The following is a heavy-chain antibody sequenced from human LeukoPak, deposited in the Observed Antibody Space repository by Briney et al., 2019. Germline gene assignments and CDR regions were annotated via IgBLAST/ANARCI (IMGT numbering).Heavy chain of an antibody. V-gene: IGHV3-30-3*01. CDR2: ISYDGSNK. J-gene: IGHJ4*02. Sequence: PGRSLRLSCAASGFTFSSYAMHWVRQAPGKGLEWVAVISYDGSNKYYADSVKGRFTISRDNSKNTLYLQMNSLRAEDTAIYYCAKALLDFWEPLAYWGQGTLVTVSS. CDR3: AKALLDFWEPLAY. CDR1: GFTFSSYA. D-gene: IGHD3-3*01.